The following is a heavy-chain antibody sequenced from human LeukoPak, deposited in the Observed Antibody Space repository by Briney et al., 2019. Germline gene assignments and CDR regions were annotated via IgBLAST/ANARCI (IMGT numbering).Heavy chain of an antibody. Sequence: PGGSLRLSCAASGFTVRSNYMSWVRQAPGKGLEWVSLTYNGGSTYYADSVKGRFTISRDNSKNTLYLQMNTLRAEDTAVYYCARDDGSGCLDYWGQGTLVTVSS. CDR3: ARDDGSGCLDY. CDR2: TYNGGST. CDR1: GFTVRSNY. J-gene: IGHJ4*02. V-gene: IGHV3-53*01. D-gene: IGHD6-19*01.